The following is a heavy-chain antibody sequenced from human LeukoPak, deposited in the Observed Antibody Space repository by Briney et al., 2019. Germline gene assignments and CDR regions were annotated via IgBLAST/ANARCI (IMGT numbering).Heavy chain of an antibody. D-gene: IGHD6-13*01. CDR3: ARVGSNWYSFDY. V-gene: IGHV4-59*01. Sequence: SETLSLTCTVSDDSITEYHWSWIRQPPGKALEWIGYIYYSGSTNYNPSLKSRVTISLDTSKKQFSLKLTSVTAADTAIYYCARVGSNWYSFDYWGQGTLVTVSS. J-gene: IGHJ4*02. CDR1: DDSITEYH. CDR2: IYYSGST.